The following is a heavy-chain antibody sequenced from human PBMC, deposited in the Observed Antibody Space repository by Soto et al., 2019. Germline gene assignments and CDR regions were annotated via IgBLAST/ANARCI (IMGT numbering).Heavy chain of an antibody. CDR2: IIPIFGTA. Sequence: GPSVKVTCKASGGTLSSYAISWVRQAPGQGLEWMGGIIPIFGTANYAQKFQGRVTITADESTSTAYMELSSLRSEDTAVYYCARGWGNYDFWSGYPYGMDVWGQGTTVTVFS. V-gene: IGHV1-69*13. CDR1: GGTLSSYA. D-gene: IGHD3-3*01. CDR3: ARGWGNYDFWSGYPYGMDV. J-gene: IGHJ6*02.